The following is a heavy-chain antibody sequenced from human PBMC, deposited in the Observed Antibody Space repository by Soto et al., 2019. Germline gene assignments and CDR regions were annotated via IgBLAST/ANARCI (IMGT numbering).Heavy chain of an antibody. J-gene: IGHJ4*02. V-gene: IGHV3-30-3*01. D-gene: IGHD3-10*01. CDR1: GFTFSSYA. Sequence: QVQLVESGGGVVQPGRSLRLSCAASGFTFSSYAMHWVRQAPGKGLEWVAVISYDGSNKYYADSVKGRFTISRDNSKNTMYLQMNSLRAEDTAVYYCARDLTMVRGVITYYFDYWGQGTLVTVSS. CDR3: ARDLTMVRGVITYYFDY. CDR2: ISYDGSNK.